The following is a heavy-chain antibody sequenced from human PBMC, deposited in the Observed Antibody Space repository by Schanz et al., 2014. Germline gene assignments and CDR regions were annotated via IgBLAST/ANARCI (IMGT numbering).Heavy chain of an antibody. CDR1: GFTFSEVY. CDR2: ITRQGTT. Sequence: EVRLVESGGGLVEPGGSLRLSCSGSGFTFSEVYMSWVRQAPGRGLEWVSGITRQGTTYYADFVKGRFSISRDLSSNTLYLQMNSLRADDSAIYYCAKDHPSSGWPAFDVWGQGTQVTVSS. J-gene: IGHJ4*02. CDR3: AKDHPSSGWPAFDV. D-gene: IGHD6-19*01. V-gene: IGHV3-66*01.